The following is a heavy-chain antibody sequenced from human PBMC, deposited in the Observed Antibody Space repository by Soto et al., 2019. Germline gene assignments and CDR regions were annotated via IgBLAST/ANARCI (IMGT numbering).Heavy chain of an antibody. V-gene: IGHV4-28*03. Sequence: SETLSLTCAVSGYSISSSNWWGWIRQPPGKGLEWIGYIYYSGTTYYNPSLKSRVTISVDTSKNQFSLQLSSVTAADTAMYYCTRGPIYDSTSFDIWGQGTMVTVSS. CDR2: IYYSGTT. J-gene: IGHJ3*02. CDR3: TRGPIYDSTSFDI. CDR1: GYSISSSNW. D-gene: IGHD3-22*01.